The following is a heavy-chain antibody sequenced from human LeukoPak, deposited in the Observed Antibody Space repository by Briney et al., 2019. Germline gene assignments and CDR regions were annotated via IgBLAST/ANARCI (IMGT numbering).Heavy chain of an antibody. CDR1: GGTFSSYA. D-gene: IGHD3-22*01. CDR3: ARDGGIITPSRWFDP. Sequence: SVKVSCKASGGTFSSYAISWVRQAPGQGLEWMGRIIPIFGTANYAQKFQGRVTITTDESTSTAYMELSSLRSEDMAVYYCARDGGIITPSRWFDPWGQGTLVTVSS. V-gene: IGHV1-69*05. CDR2: IIPIFGTA. J-gene: IGHJ5*02.